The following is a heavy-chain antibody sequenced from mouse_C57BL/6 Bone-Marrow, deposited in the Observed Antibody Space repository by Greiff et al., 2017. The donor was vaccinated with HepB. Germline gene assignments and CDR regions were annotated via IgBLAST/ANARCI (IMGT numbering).Heavy chain of an antibody. J-gene: IGHJ4*01. CDR3: ATEGPSDYAMDN. CDR2: IDPSDSYT. Sequence: QVQLQQPGAELVRPGTSVKLSCKASGYTFTSYWMHWVKQRPGQGLEWIGVIDPSDSYTNYNQKFKGKATLTVDTSSSTAYMQLSSLTSEDSAVCCCATEGPSDYAMDNWGRGTSVTVSS. D-gene: IGHD6-1*01. CDR1: GYTFTSYW. V-gene: IGHV1-59*01.